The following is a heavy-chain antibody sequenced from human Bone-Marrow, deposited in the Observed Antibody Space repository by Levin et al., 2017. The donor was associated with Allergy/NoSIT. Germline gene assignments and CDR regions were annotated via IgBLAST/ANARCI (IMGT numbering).Heavy chain of an antibody. CDR1: GFPFSIYS. Sequence: QSGGSLRLSCAASGFPFSIYSMNWVRQAPGKGLEWISYISIHDISYAHSVKGRFTISRDNAKDSVYLQMNSLRADDTAVYYCVRDKDWAFDYWGQGTLVTVSS. D-gene: IGHD3-9*01. J-gene: IGHJ4*02. CDR2: ISIHDI. V-gene: IGHV3-48*01. CDR3: VRDKDWAFDY.